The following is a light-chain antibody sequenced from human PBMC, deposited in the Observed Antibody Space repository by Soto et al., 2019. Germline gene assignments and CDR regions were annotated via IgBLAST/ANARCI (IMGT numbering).Light chain of an antibody. CDR2: EVS. V-gene: IGLV2-14*01. CDR1: SSDVGGYNY. CDR3: SSYTGSSTPV. Sequence: QSALTQPASVSGSPGQSITISCTGTSSDVGGYNYVSWYQHHPGKAPKLMIYEVSNRPSGVSNRFSGSKSGNTASLTISGIQAEDEADYSFSSYTGSSTPVFVGGIKLTVL. J-gene: IGLJ3*02.